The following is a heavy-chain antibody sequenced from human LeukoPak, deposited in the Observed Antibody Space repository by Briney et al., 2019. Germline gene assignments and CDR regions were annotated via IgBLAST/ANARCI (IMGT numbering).Heavy chain of an antibody. Sequence: GASVKVSCRASGYTFRGYYIHWWRQAPGQGLEWMGWINPNSGGTNYAQKFQGRVTMTRDTSISTAYMELSRLRSDDTAVYYCARGITIFGVVPGYWGQGTLVTVSS. CDR1: GYTFRGYY. V-gene: IGHV1-2*02. D-gene: IGHD3-3*01. CDR3: ARGITIFGVVPGY. J-gene: IGHJ4*02. CDR2: INPNSGGT.